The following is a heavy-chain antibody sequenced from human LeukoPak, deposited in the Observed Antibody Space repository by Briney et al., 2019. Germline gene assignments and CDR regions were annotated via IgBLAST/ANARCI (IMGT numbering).Heavy chain of an antibody. CDR2: ISSSGTTI. D-gene: IGHD2-2*01. V-gene: IGHV3-48*03. CDR3: ARKYCSTTSCLFDN. J-gene: IGHJ4*02. Sequence: GGSLRPSRAAYGYTFSSYEMNWVRQAPGKGLQWVSDISSSGTTIYYADSVKGRFTISRDNAKNSLYLQMNSLRAEDTAVYYCARKYCSTTSCLFDNWGQGTLVTVSS. CDR1: GYTFSSYE.